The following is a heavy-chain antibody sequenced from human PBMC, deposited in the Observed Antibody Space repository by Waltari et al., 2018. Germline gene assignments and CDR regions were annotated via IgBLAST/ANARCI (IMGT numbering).Heavy chain of an antibody. Sequence: EERLVESGGGVVQPGGSLRVACDGAGVIFRDYEINWARQAPGKGLEWVSYISITGSTKQYADSVKGRFTISRDSAKNSVYLQMSSLRVEDTALYYCARGTGWYSFDFWGQGTLVTVSS. CDR1: GVIFRDYE. J-gene: IGHJ4*02. D-gene: IGHD6-19*01. CDR2: ISITGSTK. V-gene: IGHV3-48*03. CDR3: ARGTGWYSFDF.